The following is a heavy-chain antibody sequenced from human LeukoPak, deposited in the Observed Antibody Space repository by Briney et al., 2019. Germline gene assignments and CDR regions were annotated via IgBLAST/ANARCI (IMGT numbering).Heavy chain of an antibody. CDR3: AKSWRPRRWPDSFDP. D-gene: IGHD5-24*01. CDR1: GGSISSYY. Sequence: PSETLSLTCTVSGGSISSYYWSWIRQPPGKRLEWIGYIYNSGSTNHNPSLRSRVTISVDTSKNQFSLKLSSVTAADTAVYYCAKSWRPRRWPDSFDPWGQGTLVTVSS. J-gene: IGHJ5*02. V-gene: IGHV4-59*01. CDR2: IYNSGST.